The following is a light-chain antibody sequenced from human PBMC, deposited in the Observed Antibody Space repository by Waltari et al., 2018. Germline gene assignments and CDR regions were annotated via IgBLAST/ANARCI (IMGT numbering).Light chain of an antibody. Sequence: EVVMTQSPATLSVSPGESATLSCRASQSVSRNVVWYQQRPGRAPRPLIYAASTRDTDTPARFSGSGSGTEFSLTISSLQSEDFAVYYCQQFNDWPRTFGQGTRVEIK. CDR1: QSVSRN. CDR3: QQFNDWPRT. J-gene: IGKJ1*01. CDR2: AAS. V-gene: IGKV3-15*01.